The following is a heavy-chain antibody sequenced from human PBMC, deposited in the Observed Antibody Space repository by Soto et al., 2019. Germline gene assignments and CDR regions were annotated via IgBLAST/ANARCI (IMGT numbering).Heavy chain of an antibody. CDR3: AHCRGGVASF. J-gene: IGHJ4*02. CDR1: GFSLSTRAVG. D-gene: IGHD3-16*01. V-gene: IGHV2-5*02. Sequence: QITLNESGPTLVKPTQTLTLTCTFSGFSLSTRAVGVGWIRQPPGKALEWLGVIYWDDDKSYSPSLKSRLTITKDTSKNQVVLRMTKMDPVDTATYYCAHCRGGVASFWGQGTLVTVSS. CDR2: IYWDDDK.